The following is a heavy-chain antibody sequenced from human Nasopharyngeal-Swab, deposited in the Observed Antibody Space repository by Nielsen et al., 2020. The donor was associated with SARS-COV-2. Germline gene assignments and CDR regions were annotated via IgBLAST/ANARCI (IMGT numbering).Heavy chain of an antibody. D-gene: IGHD3-22*01. V-gene: IGHV4-61*08. CDR3: ARHGDYYDSSGYLYYFDY. J-gene: IGHJ4*02. Sequence: SETLSLTCTVSGGSISSGGYYWSWIRQPPGKGLEWIGYIYYSGSTNYNPSLKSRVTISVDTSKNQFSLKPSSVTAADTAVYYCARHGDYYDSSGYLYYFDYWGQGTLVTVSS. CDR2: IYYSGST. CDR1: GGSISSGGYY.